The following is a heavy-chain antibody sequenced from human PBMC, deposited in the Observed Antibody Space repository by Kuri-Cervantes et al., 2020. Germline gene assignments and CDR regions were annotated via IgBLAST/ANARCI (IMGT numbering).Heavy chain of an antibody. D-gene: IGHD4-17*01. J-gene: IGHJ4*02. CDR3: ARGTAPDY. Sequence: SETLSLTCTVSGGSISSYYWSWIRQPPGKGLEWIGYIYYSGSTNYNPSLKSRVTISVDTSKNQFSLKLSSVTAADTAVYYCARGTAPDYWGQGTLVTVSS. CDR2: IYYSGST. V-gene: IGHV4-59*01. CDR1: GGSISSYY.